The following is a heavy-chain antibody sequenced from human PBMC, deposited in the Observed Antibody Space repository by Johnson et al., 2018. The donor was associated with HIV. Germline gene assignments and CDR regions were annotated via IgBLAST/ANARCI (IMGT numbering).Heavy chain of an antibody. J-gene: IGHJ3*02. D-gene: IGHD7-27*01. CDR2: IYSGDST. CDR1: GFTVSSNY. Sequence: EQLVESGGGLVQPGGSLRLSCAASGFTVSSNYMNWVRQAPGKGLDWVSLIYSGDSTYYADPVTGRLSISRDNSNNTLYLQMNSLRAAETAVYYCARERGLGHAFDIWGQGTMVTVSS. CDR3: ARERGLGHAFDI. V-gene: IGHV3-66*01.